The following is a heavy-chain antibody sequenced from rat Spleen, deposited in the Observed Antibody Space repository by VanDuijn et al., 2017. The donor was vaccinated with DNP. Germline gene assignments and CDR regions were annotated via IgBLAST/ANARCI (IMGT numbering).Heavy chain of an antibody. CDR2: ISYFGDNT. D-gene: IGHD1-1*01. CDR3: ARHDYSGYYAMDA. J-gene: IGHJ4*01. Sequence: EVQLVESGGGLVQPGGSLKFSCAASGFTFSDYHMAWVRQAPKKGLEWVAYISYFGDNTYSGDSVKGRFTISRDNAKSTLYLQMDSLRSEDTATYYCARHDYSGYYAMDAWGQGTSVTVSS. V-gene: IGHV5-7*01. CDR1: GFTFSDYH.